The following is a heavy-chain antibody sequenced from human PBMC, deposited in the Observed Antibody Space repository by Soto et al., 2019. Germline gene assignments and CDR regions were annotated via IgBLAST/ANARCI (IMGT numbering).Heavy chain of an antibody. D-gene: IGHD4-17*01. CDR2: IYYSGST. CDR3: ARSRDYGDYGLDY. CDR1: GGSISSGDYY. V-gene: IGHV4-30-4*01. Sequence: SETLSLTCTVSGGSISSGDYYWSWIRQPPGKGLEWIGYIYYSGSTYYNPSLKSRVTISVDRSKNQFSLKLSSVTAADTAVYYCARSRDYGDYGLDYWGQGTLVTVSS. J-gene: IGHJ4*02.